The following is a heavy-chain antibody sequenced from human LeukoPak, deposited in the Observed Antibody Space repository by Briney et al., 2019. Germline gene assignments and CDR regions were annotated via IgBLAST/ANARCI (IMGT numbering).Heavy chain of an antibody. CDR1: GGSISNFY. Sequence: SETLSLTCTVSGGSISNFYWSWIRQPPGKGLEWIGHIYCSGSTNYNPSLKSRVTISVDTSKNQFSLKLTSVTAADTAVYYCARDPGLNGNYRLGWFDPWGQGTLVPVPS. J-gene: IGHJ5*02. V-gene: IGHV4-59*01. CDR3: ARDPGLNGNYRLGWFDP. CDR2: IYCSGST. D-gene: IGHD1-14*01.